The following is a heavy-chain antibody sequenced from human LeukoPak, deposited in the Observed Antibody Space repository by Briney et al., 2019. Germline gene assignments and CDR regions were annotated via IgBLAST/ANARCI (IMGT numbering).Heavy chain of an antibody. J-gene: IGHJ5*02. CDR3: ARGGGWFDP. CDR1: GSSISSYY. CDR2: IYYSGST. V-gene: IGHV4-59*01. Sequence: SETLSLTCTVSGSSISSYYWSWIRQPPGKGLEWIGYIYYSGSTNYNPSLKSRVTISVDTSKNQFSLKLSSVTAADTAVYYCARGGGWFDPWGQGTLVTVSS.